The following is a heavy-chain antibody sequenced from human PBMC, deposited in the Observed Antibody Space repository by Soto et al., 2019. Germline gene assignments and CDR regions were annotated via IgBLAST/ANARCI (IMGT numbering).Heavy chain of an antibody. CDR2: VYYSGNA. V-gene: IGHV4-4*02. CDR1: GVSIIGSNL. CDR3: ARDGHYDSSGFPISV. J-gene: IGHJ4*02. D-gene: IGHD3-22*01. Sequence: QLQESGPGLVRPSGTLSLTCSVSGVSIIGSNLWIWVRQPPGKAPSWIGEVYYSGNANYNPSLKSRVSISSDTSKNQFSLRLSSVTAADTAVYYCARDGHYDSSGFPISVWGRGTQVIVSS.